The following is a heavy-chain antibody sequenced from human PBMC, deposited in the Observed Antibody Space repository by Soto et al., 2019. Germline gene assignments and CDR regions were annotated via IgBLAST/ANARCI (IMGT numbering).Heavy chain of an antibody. D-gene: IGHD2-2*01. CDR1: GYTFTSYA. CDR3: ARGRELPAAMGPYYYCYMDV. V-gene: IGHV1-3*01. Sequence: QVQLVQSGAEVKKPGASVKVSCKASGYTFTSYAMHWVRQAPGQRLEWMGWINAGNGNTKYSQKFKGRVTITRDTSVSTAYMELSSLRSEDTAVYYCARGRELPAAMGPYYYCYMDVWGKGTTVTVSS. CDR2: INAGNGNT. J-gene: IGHJ6*03.